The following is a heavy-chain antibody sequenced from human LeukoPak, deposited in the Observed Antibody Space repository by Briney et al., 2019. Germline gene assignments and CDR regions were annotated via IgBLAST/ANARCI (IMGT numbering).Heavy chain of an antibody. V-gene: IGHV3-48*04. CDR3: ASDSSGYYYYFDH. CDR1: GFTFDDYA. J-gene: IGHJ4*02. CDR2: ISSSSSTI. D-gene: IGHD3-22*01. Sequence: GRSLRLSCAASGFTFDDYAMHWVRQAPGKGLEWVSYISSSSSTIYYADSVKGRFTISRDNAKNSLYLQMNSLRAEDTAVYYCASDSSGYYYYFDHWGQGTLVTVSS.